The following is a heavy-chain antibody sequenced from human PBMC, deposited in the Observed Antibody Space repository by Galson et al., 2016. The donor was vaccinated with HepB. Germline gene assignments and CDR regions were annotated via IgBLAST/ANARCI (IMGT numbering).Heavy chain of an antibody. CDR3: AKDIEDYSGSGTYYSAYDI. CDR1: GFTFDDFA. V-gene: IGHV3-9*01. Sequence: SLRLSCAASGFTFDDFAMHWVRQTPGKGLEWVSGISWDSSGIEYAESVKGLFTISRDNAKKSLYLQMNSLRAEDTALYYCAKDIEDYSGSGTYYSAYDIWGQGTMVTVSS. D-gene: IGHD3-10*01. J-gene: IGHJ3*02. CDR2: ISWDSSGI.